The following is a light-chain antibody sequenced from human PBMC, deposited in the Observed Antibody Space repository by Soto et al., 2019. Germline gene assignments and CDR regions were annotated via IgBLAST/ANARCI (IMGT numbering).Light chain of an antibody. CDR2: DVS. V-gene: IGLV2-14*01. J-gene: IGLJ2*01. Sequence: QSALTQPASVSGSPGQSITISCTGTSSDVGGYNYVSWYQQHPGKAPKLMIYDVSNRRSGVSNRFSGSKSGNTASLTISGLQAEDEADYYCRSYPSSSTLVFGGGTKLTVL. CDR1: SSDVGGYNY. CDR3: RSYPSSSTLV.